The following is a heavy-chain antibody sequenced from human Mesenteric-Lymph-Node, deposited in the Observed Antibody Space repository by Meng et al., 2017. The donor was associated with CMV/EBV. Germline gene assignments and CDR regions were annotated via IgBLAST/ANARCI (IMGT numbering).Heavy chain of an antibody. Sequence: AVSAYSICSSFWCSWVRQPPGEWLEWIGEVFHSVDSDYNPSLKSRVTISVDKSKNQFSLNLSSVTAADTAVYYCARVRYSWGSYFDYWGQGTLVTVSS. J-gene: IGHJ4*02. CDR2: VFHSVDS. CDR3: ARVRYSWGSYFDY. CDR1: AYSICSSFW. D-gene: IGHD3-10*01. V-gene: IGHV4-4*02.